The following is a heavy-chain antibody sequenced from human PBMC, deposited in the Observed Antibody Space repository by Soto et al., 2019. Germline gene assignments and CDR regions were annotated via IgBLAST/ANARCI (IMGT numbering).Heavy chain of an antibody. J-gene: IGHJ6*03. CDR1: GFTFGDYA. Sequence: GGSLRLSCTASGFTFGDYAMSWFRQAPGKGLEWVGFIRSKAYGGTTEYAASVKGRFTISRDDSKSIAYLQMNSLKTEDTDVYYCTRDRGKSVVPAAYYMDVWGKGTTVTVSS. V-gene: IGHV3-49*03. CDR3: TRDRGKSVVPAAYYMDV. D-gene: IGHD2-2*01. CDR2: IRSKAYGGTT.